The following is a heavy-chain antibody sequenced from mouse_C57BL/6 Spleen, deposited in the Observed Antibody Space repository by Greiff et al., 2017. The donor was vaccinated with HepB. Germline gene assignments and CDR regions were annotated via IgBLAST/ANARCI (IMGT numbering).Heavy chain of an antibody. V-gene: IGHV1-42*01. CDR3: ARGYGSSTEYFDV. CDR1: GYSFTGYY. J-gene: IGHJ1*03. Sequence: VQLKQSGPELVKPGASVKISCKASGYSFTGYYMNWVKQSPEKSLEWIGEINPSTGGTTYNQKFKAKATLTVDKSSSTAYMQLKSLTSEDSAVYYCARGYGSSTEYFDVWGTGTTVTVSS. CDR2: INPSTGGT. D-gene: IGHD1-1*01.